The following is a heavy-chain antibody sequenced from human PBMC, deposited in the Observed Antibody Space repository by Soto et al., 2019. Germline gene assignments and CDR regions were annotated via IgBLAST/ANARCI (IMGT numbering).Heavy chain of an antibody. Sequence: EVQLLESGGGLVQPGGSLRLSCAASGFTFSSYAMSWVRQAPGKGLEWVSAISGSGGSTYYADSVKGRFTISRDNSKNTLYLQMNSLRAEDTSVYYCAKMFQTRRHSSSWYRDDAGLPETLWGQGTLVTVSS. CDR1: GFTFSSYA. D-gene: IGHD6-13*01. CDR3: AKMFQTRRHSSSWYRDDAGLPETL. CDR2: ISGSGGST. J-gene: IGHJ4*02. V-gene: IGHV3-23*01.